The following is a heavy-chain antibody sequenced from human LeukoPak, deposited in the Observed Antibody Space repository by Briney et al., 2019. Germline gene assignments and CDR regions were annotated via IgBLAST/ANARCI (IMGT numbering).Heavy chain of an antibody. CDR2: ISYDGSNK. CDR3: AKDPSYVYYGSGSYSYFDY. J-gene: IGHJ4*02. CDR1: GFTFSSYS. D-gene: IGHD3-10*01. Sequence: PGGSLRLSCAASGFTFSSYSMNWVRQAPGKGLEWVAVISYDGSNKYYADSVKGRFTISRDNSKNTLYLQMNSLRAEDTAVYYCAKDPSYVYYGSGSYSYFDYWGQGTLVTVSS. V-gene: IGHV3-30*18.